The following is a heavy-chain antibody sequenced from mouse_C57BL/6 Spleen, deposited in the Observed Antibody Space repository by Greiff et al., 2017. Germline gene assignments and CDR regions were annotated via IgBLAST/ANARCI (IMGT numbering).Heavy chain of an antibody. D-gene: IGHD2-4*01. Sequence: QVQLQQSGAELVRPGTSVKVSCKASGYAFTNYLIEWVKQRPGQGLEWIGVLNPGSGGTNDNEKFKGKATLTADKSSSTAYMQLSSLTSEDSAVYFCARTMIKRAMDYWGQGTSVTVSS. CDR1: GYAFTNYL. J-gene: IGHJ4*01. CDR2: LNPGSGGT. V-gene: IGHV1-54*01. CDR3: ARTMIKRAMDY.